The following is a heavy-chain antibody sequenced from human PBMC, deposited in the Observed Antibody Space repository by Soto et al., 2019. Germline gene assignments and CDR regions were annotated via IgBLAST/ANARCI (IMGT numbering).Heavy chain of an antibody. CDR2: ISGSGTGT. CDR1: GITFNHYA. V-gene: IGHV3-23*01. CDR3: AKEGGGSAAMVTSYFDY. Sequence: PGRSLRLSYAASGITFNHYALNWVPQAPGKGLEWVSGISGSGTGTYYADSVKGRFTISRDNSKSTVYLHMNSLRADDTAFYYCAKEGGGSAAMVTSYFDYWGQGT. D-gene: IGHD5-18*01. J-gene: IGHJ4*02.